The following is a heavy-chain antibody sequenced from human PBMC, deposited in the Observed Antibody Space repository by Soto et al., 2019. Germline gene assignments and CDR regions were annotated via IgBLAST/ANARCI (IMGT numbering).Heavy chain of an antibody. CDR3: TTYGPYDFVS. D-gene: IGHD4-17*01. V-gene: IGHV3-15*01. CDR1: GFTFTNAW. CDR2: IKSTSAGGTT. Sequence: EVQLVESGGGLVEPGGSLRLSCAASGFTFTNAWMSWVRQAPGKGLEWVGRIKSTSAGGTTDFNTPVKGRFSISRDDSKSTLDLQMNSLNTEDTAVYYCTTYGPYDFVSWGRGTLVTVSS. J-gene: IGHJ4*02.